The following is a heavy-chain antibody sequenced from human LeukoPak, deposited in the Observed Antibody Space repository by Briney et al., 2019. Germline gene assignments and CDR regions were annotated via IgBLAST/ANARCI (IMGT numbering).Heavy chain of an antibody. CDR3: ARISTMVRHY. D-gene: IGHD3-10*01. CDR2: MKSDGSST. J-gene: IGHJ4*02. CDR1: GFTFRSYW. Sequence: PWGSLRLSCAVSGFTFRSYWMHWVRQAPGKGLGWVSSMKSDGSSTTYAGSVKGRFTISRDNAENTLYLQMNSLRVEDTAVYYCARISTMVRHYWGQGTLVTVSS. V-gene: IGHV3-74*03.